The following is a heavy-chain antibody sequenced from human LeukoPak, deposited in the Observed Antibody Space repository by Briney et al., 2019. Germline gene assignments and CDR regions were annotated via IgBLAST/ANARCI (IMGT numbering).Heavy chain of an antibody. J-gene: IGHJ4*02. CDR3: ARAPTSYYYFDY. V-gene: IGHV3-33*08. CDR1: GFTFSSYG. Sequence: GGSLRLSCAASGFTFSSYGMHWVRQAPGKGLEWVAVIWYDGSNKYYAASVKGRFTISRDNSKNTLYLQMNSLRAEDTAVYYCARAPTSYYYFDYWGQGTLVTVSS. CDR2: IWYDGSNK. D-gene: IGHD1-26*01.